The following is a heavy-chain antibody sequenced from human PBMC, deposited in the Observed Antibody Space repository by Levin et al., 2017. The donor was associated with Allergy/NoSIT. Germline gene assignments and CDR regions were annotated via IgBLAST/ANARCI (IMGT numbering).Heavy chain of an antibody. CDR1: GFTFSSYG. CDR3: TTVTTRQYGMDV. Sequence: GESLKISCAASGFTFSSYGMHWVRQAPGKGLEWVAVISYDGSNKYYADSVKGRFTISRDNSKNTLYLQMNSLRAEDTAVYYCTTVTTRQYGMDVWGQGTTVTVSS. D-gene: IGHD4-17*01. V-gene: IGHV3-30*03. J-gene: IGHJ6*02. CDR2: ISYDGSNK.